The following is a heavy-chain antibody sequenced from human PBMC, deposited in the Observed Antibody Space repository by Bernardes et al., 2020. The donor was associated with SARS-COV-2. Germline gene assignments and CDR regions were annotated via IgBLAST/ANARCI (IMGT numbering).Heavy chain of an antibody. CDR1: GFTFSSYA. Sequence: GGSLRLSCAASGFTFSSYAMSWVRQAPGKGLEWVSAISGSGGSTYYADSVKGRFTISRDNSKNTLYLQMNSLRAEDTAVYYCAKRPGGGIAVAGTKANYFDYWGQGTLVTVSS. D-gene: IGHD6-19*01. CDR3: AKRPGGGIAVAGTKANYFDY. CDR2: ISGSGGST. V-gene: IGHV3-23*01. J-gene: IGHJ4*02.